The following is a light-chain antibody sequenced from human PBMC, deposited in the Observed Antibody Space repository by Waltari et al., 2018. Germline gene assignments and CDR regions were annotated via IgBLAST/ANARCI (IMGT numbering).Light chain of an antibody. J-gene: IGLJ3*02. CDR2: EVS. CDR3: CSYAGSSTWV. CDR1: SSDVGTYNL. V-gene: IGLV2-23*02. Sequence: QSALTQPASVSGSPGQSIPIPCTGTSSDVGTYNLVPWYQQHPGKAPKFMIYEVSKRPSGVSNRFSGSKSGNTASLTISGLQAEDEAAYYCCSYAGSSTWVFGGGTKLTVL.